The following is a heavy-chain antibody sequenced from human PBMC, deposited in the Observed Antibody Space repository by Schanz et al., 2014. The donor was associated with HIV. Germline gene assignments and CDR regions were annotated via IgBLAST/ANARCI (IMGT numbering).Heavy chain of an antibody. Sequence: VQLVESGGGLVQPGGSLRLSCATSGFIFRSYAVHWVRQAPGKGLEWVAVVSYDGSNEHYADSVKGRFTISRDNSRNTLFLHMNSLSGEDTAVYYCAKNVWGVGATMLHYLEYWGQGTLVTVSS. CDR1: GFIFRSYA. CDR3: AKNVWGVGATMLHYLEY. CDR2: VSYDGSNE. V-gene: IGHV3-30*18. J-gene: IGHJ4*02. D-gene: IGHD1-26*01.